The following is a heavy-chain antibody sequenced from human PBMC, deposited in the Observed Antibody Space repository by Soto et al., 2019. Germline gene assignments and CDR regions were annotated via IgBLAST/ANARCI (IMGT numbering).Heavy chain of an antibody. CDR3: ARDEGGYDILTGDYKAHHFDQ. J-gene: IGHJ4*02. D-gene: IGHD3-9*01. V-gene: IGHV1-18*01. CDR1: GYTFGHFY. Sequence: QVQLVQSGAEVKRPGDSVKVSCQASGYTFGHFYITWVRQAPGQGLEWMGAISPRNRNTNYAERFRGWSTMTTDTATSTSNMELRSLRSDDTAVYYCARDEGGYDILTGDYKAHHFDQCGQGALVTVSS. CDR2: ISPRNRNT.